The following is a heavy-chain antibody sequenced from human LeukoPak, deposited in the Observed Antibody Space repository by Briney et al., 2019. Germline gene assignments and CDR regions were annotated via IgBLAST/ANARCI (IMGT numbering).Heavy chain of an antibody. D-gene: IGHD6-13*01. CDR3: ARARYSSSFTYFDY. CDR2: IYYSGST. Sequence: SETLSLTCTVSGGSISSYYWSWIRQPPGKGLEWIGYIYYSGSTNYNPSLESRVTISVDTSKNQFSLKLNSVTAADTAVYYCARARYSSSFTYFDYWGQGALVTVSS. CDR1: GGSISSYY. V-gene: IGHV4-59*01. J-gene: IGHJ4*02.